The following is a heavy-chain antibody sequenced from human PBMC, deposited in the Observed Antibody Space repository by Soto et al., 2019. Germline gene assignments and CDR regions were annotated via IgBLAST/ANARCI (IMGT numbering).Heavy chain of an antibody. Sequence: SETLSLTCAVSGYSISSGYYWGWIRQPPGKGLEWIGSIYHSGSTYYNPSLKSRVTISVDTSKNQFSLKLSSVTAADTAVYYCASGGVGDAFDIWGQGTMVTVS. CDR3: ASGGVGDAFDI. CDR1: GYSISSGYY. D-gene: IGHD3-3*01. CDR2: IYHSGST. J-gene: IGHJ3*02. V-gene: IGHV4-38-2*01.